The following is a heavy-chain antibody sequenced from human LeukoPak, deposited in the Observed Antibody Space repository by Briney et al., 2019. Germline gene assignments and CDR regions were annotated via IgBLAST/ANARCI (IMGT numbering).Heavy chain of an antibody. Sequence: PGGSLRRSCAASGFTFSSYSMNWVRPAPGKGLEWVSAISGSGGSTYYADYVKGRFTISRDNSKNTLYLQMSSLRAEDTAVYYCAKAGHYYDSRNYFDYWGQGTLVTVSS. CDR2: ISGSGGST. CDR1: GFTFSSYS. V-gene: IGHV3-23*01. D-gene: IGHD3-22*01. CDR3: AKAGHYYDSRNYFDY. J-gene: IGHJ4*02.